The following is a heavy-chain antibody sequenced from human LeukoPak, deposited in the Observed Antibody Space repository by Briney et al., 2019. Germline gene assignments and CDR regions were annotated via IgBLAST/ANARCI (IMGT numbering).Heavy chain of an antibody. V-gene: IGHV3-30*18. D-gene: IGHD2-21*02. J-gene: IGHJ6*02. CDR3: AKDHAYCGGDCYSGSYYYYYYGMDV. CDR1: GVTFSSYG. Sequence: GGSLRLSCAASGVTFSSYGMHWVRQAPGKGLEWVAVISYDGSNKYYADSVKGRFTISRDNSKNTLYLQMNSLRAEDTAVYYCAKDHAYCGGDCYSGSYYYYYYGMDVWGQGTTVTVSS. CDR2: ISYDGSNK.